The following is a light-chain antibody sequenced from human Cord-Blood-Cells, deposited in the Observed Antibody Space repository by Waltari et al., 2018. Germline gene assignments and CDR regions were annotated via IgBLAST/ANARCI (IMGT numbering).Light chain of an antibody. J-gene: IGLJ2*01. Sequence: QSALTQPASVSGSPGQSITISCTGTSSDVGSYNLVSWYQQHPGKAPKLMLYEGSKRPSGVSNLFSGSKSGNTASLTISGLQAEDEADYYCCSYAGSYVVFGGGTKLTVL. CDR2: EGS. CDR1: SSDVGSYNL. V-gene: IGLV2-23*01. CDR3: CSYAGSYVV.